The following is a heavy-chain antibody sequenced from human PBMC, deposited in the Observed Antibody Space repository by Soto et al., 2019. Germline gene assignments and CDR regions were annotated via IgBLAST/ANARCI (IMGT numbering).Heavy chain of an antibody. CDR2: ISGSGGST. Sequence: EVQLLESGGGLVQPGGSLRLSCAASGFTFSSYAMSWDRQAPGKGLEWVSAISGSGGSTYYADSVKGRFTISRDNSKNTLYLQMNSLRAEDTAVYYCAKSGTVTALKSNWFDPWGQGTLVTVSS. CDR1: GFTFSSYA. D-gene: IGHD4-4*01. CDR3: AKSGTVTALKSNWFDP. V-gene: IGHV3-23*01. J-gene: IGHJ5*02.